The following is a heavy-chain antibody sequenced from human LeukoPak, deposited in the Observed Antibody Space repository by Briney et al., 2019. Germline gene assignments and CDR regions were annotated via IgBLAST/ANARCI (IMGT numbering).Heavy chain of an antibody. CDR1: GGSFSGYY. J-gene: IGHJ2*01. D-gene: IGHD6-19*01. CDR2: INHSGST. CDR3: AREGYSSGWYPDWYFDL. V-gene: IGHV4-34*01. Sequence: PSETLSLTCAVYGGSFSGYYWSWIRQPPGKGLEWIGEINHSGSTNYNPSLKSRVTISVDTSENQFSLKLSSVTAADTAVYYCAREGYSSGWYPDWYFDLWGRGTLVTVSS.